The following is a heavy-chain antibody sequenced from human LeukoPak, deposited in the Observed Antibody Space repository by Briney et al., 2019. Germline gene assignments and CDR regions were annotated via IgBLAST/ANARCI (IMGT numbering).Heavy chain of an antibody. Sequence: GGSLRLSCAASGFTFSSYGMHWVRQAPGKGLEWVAVIWYDGSNKYYADSVKGRFTISRDNSKNTLYLQMNSLRAEDTAVYYCASTSGWYEPIDYWGQGTLVAVSS. J-gene: IGHJ4*02. CDR3: ASTSGWYEPIDY. D-gene: IGHD6-19*01. V-gene: IGHV3-33*01. CDR2: IWYDGSNK. CDR1: GFTFSSYG.